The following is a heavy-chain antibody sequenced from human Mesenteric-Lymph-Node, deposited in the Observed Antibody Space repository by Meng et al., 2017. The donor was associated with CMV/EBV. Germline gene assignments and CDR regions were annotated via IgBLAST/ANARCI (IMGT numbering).Heavy chain of an antibody. V-gene: IGHV3-30*02. CDR2: IRYDGSNK. D-gene: IGHD3-10*01. J-gene: IGHJ6*02. CDR3: ANLLLCFGDWGAYYYYGMDV. CDR1: GFTFSSYG. Sequence: GESLKISCAASGFTFSSYGMHWVRQAPGKGLEWVAFIRYDGSNKYYADSVKGRFTISRDNSKNTLYLQMNSLRAEDTAVYYCANLLLCFGDWGAYYYYGMDVWGQGTTVTVSS.